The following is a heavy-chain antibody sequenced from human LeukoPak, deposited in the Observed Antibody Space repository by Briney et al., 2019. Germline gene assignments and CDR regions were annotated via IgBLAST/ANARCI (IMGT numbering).Heavy chain of an antibody. CDR2: FDPEDGET. CDR3: ATRYSYGQTRWFNP. J-gene: IGHJ5*02. D-gene: IGHD5-18*01. V-gene: IGHV1-24*01. CDR1: GYTLTELS. Sequence: ASVKVSCKVSGYTLTELSMHWVRQAPGKGLEWMGGFDPEDGETIYAQKFQGRVTMTEDTSTDTAYMELSSLRSEDTAVYYCATRYSYGQTRWFNPWGQGTLVTVSS.